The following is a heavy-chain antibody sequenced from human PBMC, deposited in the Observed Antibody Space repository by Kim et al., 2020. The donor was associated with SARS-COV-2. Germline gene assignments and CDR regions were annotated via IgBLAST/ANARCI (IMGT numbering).Heavy chain of an antibody. CDR3: ARDGTYYYDSSGYYPDAFDI. V-gene: IGHV4-31*03. CDR2: IYYSGST. Sequence: SETLSLTCTVSGGSISSGGYYWSWIRQHPGKGLEWIGYIYYSGSTYYNPSLKSRVTISVDTSKNQFSLKLSSVTAADTAVYYCARDGTYYYDSSGYYPDAFDIWGQGTMVTVSS. J-gene: IGHJ3*02. D-gene: IGHD3-22*01. CDR1: GGSISSGGYY.